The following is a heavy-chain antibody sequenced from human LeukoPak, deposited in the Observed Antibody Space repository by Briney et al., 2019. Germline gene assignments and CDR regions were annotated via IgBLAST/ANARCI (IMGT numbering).Heavy chain of an antibody. CDR1: GFTFSDYY. J-gene: IGHJ4*02. CDR3: ARDHWGYCSGGSCYYFDY. D-gene: IGHD2-15*01. CDR2: ISTSGSTI. V-gene: IGHV3-11*04. Sequence: PGGSLRLSCAASGFTFSDYYMSWIRQAPGKGLEWVSYISTSGSTIYYADSVKGRFTISRDNAKNSLYLQMNSLRAEDTAVYYCARDHWGYCSGGSCYYFDYWGQGTLVTVSS.